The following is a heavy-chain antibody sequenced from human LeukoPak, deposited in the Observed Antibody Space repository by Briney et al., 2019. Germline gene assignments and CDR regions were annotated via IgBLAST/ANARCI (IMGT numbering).Heavy chain of an antibody. Sequence: SETLSLTCAVYGGTFSGYYWSWLRQPPGKRLEWVGESNDSGGTNYNPSLKSRVTISADKSKNQASLKLTSVTAADTAVYYCARLSVIVGSTLEYYYYYMDVWGQGTTVTVS. CDR1: GGTFSGYY. V-gene: IGHV4-34*01. D-gene: IGHD1-26*01. CDR2: SNDSGGT. J-gene: IGHJ6*03. CDR3: ARLSVIVGSTLEYYYYYMDV.